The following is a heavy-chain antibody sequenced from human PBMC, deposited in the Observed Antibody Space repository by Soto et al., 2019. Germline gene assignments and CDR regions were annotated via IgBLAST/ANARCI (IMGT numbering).Heavy chain of an antibody. V-gene: IGHV4-59*01. Sequence: SETLSLTCTVSGGSISSFYWTWIRQSPGKGLEWIGYIFYSGSTNYNPSLKSRVSISVYTSKSHFSLKLSSVTAADTAVYYCARARGYSDYVDYWGQGTLVTVSS. CDR3: ARARGYSDYVDY. CDR1: GGSISSFY. J-gene: IGHJ4*02. D-gene: IGHD5-12*01. CDR2: IFYSGST.